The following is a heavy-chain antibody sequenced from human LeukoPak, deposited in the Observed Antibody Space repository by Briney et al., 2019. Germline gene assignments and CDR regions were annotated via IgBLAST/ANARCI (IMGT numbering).Heavy chain of an antibody. CDR1: GYSFVGYG. D-gene: IGHD6-13*01. CDR3: TRTAAGTESNWFDP. Sequence: ASVKVSCKASGYSFVGYGITWVRQAPGQGLEWMGWFNPENGNTNYAQKLLGRVTMTTDTSTSTAYMELRSLRSDDTAVYYCTRTAAGTESNWFDPWGQGTLVTVSS. J-gene: IGHJ5*02. V-gene: IGHV1-18*01. CDR2: FNPENGNT.